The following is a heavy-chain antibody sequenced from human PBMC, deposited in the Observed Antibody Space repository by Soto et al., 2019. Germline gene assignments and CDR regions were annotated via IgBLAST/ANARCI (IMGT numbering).Heavy chain of an antibody. CDR3: ARGQEGVVATH. V-gene: IGHV4-34*01. CDR2: IKDGGST. D-gene: IGHD2-15*01. J-gene: IGHJ4*02. Sequence: QVQLQQWGAGLLKPSETLSLTCAVNGGTFTGYYWSWVRQRPGKGLEWIGEIKDGGSTNYSPSLRSRVTISSDTSKKKFSLKMTSVTAADTAVYYCARGQEGVVATHWDQGTLVTVSS. CDR1: GGTFTGYY.